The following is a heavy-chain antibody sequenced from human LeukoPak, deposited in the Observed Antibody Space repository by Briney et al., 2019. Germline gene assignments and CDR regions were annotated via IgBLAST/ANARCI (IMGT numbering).Heavy chain of an antibody. V-gene: IGHV4-34*11. J-gene: IGHJ3*02. D-gene: IGHD6-13*01. CDR3: ARDLYSSRTNDAFVI. CDR1: GGSFSGYY. Sequence: SETLSLTCAVYGGSFSGYYWSWIRQPPGKGLEWIGSIFYSGSTYYNPSLKSRVTISVDASRTRYSLNLSSVTAADTAVYYCARDLYSSRTNDAFVIWGQGTMVTVSS. CDR2: IFYSGST.